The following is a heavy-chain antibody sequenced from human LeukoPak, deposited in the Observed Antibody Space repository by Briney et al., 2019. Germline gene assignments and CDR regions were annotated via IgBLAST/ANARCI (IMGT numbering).Heavy chain of an antibody. Sequence: AASVTVSCKASGYTFTSYGISWVRQAPGQGLEWMGWISAYNGNTNYAQKLQGRVTMTTDTSTSAAYMELRSLRSDDTAVYYCARDAQEDSGSYCNEDYYGMDVWGQGTTVTVSS. CDR1: GYTFTSYG. V-gene: IGHV1-18*01. D-gene: IGHD3-10*01. CDR2: ISAYNGNT. J-gene: IGHJ6*02. CDR3: ARDAQEDSGSYCNEDYYGMDV.